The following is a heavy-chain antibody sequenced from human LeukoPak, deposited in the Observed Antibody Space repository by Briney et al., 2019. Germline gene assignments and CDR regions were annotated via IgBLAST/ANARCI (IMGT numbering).Heavy chain of an antibody. CDR3: ARYGSGSDV. V-gene: IGHV1-69*04. J-gene: IGHJ6*02. CDR1: GGNYSSYA. Sequence: VKLSCKASGGNYSSYAISWVRQAPGHGLEWMRSIIPILGIPNYAQKFQGRVTITADKSTSTAYMELSSLRSEDTAVYYCARYGSGSDVWGQGTTVTVSS. CDR2: IIPILGIP. D-gene: IGHD3-10*01.